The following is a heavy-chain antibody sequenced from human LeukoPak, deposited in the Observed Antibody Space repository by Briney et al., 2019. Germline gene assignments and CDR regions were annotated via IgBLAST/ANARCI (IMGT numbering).Heavy chain of an antibody. CDR3: AREDSSWYITYAFDI. V-gene: IGHV4-4*07. J-gene: IGHJ3*02. Sequence: SETLSLTCTVSGGSMSSHYWSWVRQPAGKGLEWIGRIYTSGSTNYNPSLKSRVTMSVDTSKNQFSLKLSSVTAADTAVYYCAREDSSWYITYAFDIWGQGTMVTVSS. CDR2: IYTSGST. CDR1: GGSMSSHY. D-gene: IGHD6-13*01.